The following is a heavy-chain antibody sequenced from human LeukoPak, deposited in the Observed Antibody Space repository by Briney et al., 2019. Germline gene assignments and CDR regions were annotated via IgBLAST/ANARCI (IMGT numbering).Heavy chain of an antibody. Sequence: SETLSLTCTVSGGSISSYYWTWIRQPPGKGLEWIGYIYYSGSTNYNPSLKSRVTISVDTSKNQFSLKVSSVTAADTAVYYCARSGGYSSPLGYWGQGTLVTVSS. J-gene: IGHJ4*02. CDR1: GGSISSYY. D-gene: IGHD6-13*01. CDR3: ARSGGYSSPLGY. V-gene: IGHV4-59*08. CDR2: IYYSGST.